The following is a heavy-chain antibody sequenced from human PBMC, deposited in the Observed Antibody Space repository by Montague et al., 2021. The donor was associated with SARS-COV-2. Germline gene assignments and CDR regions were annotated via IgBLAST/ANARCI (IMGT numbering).Heavy chain of an antibody. Sequence: TLSLTCTVSGDSISSGTHYWSWIRQPAGKGLEWIGRIYSSGSTNYSPSLKSRVTISVDTSKNQFSLNLSSVTAADTAVYYCARVGGNGYRFFDYWGQGSLVTVSS. CDR1: GDSISSGTHY. V-gene: IGHV4-61*02. J-gene: IGHJ4*02. CDR2: IYSSGST. CDR3: ARVGGNGYRFFDY. D-gene: IGHD1-1*01.